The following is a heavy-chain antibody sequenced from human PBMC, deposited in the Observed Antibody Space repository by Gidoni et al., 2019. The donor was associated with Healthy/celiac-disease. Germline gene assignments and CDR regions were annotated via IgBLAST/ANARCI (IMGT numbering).Heavy chain of an antibody. CDR2: INPNSGGT. J-gene: IGHJ4*02. CDR3: ASGTDYYDSSGYVDY. CDR1: GYTFTGYY. D-gene: IGHD3-22*01. Sequence: QVQLVQSGAEVKKPGASVKVPCKASGYTFTGYYMHWVRQAPGQGLEWMGWINPNSGGTNYAQKFQGRVTMTRDTSISTAYMELSRLRSDDTAVYYCASGTDYYDSSGYVDYWGQGTLVTVSS. V-gene: IGHV1-2*02.